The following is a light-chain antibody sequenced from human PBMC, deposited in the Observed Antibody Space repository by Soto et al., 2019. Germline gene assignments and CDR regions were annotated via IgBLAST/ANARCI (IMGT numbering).Light chain of an antibody. CDR2: EVS. J-gene: IGLJ1*01. Sequence: QSVLTQPPSASGSPGQSVTISCTGTSSDVGGYNFVSWYQQYPGKAPKLMIYEVSQRPSGVPDRFSGSKSANTASLTVSGLQAEDEADYYCSSYAGSNNPYVLGTGTKVTVL. CDR1: SSDVGGYNF. V-gene: IGLV2-8*01. CDR3: SSYAGSNNPYV.